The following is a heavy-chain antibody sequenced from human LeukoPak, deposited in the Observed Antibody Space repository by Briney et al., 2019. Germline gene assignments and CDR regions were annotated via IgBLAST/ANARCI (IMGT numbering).Heavy chain of an antibody. CDR2: IYSGGST. J-gene: IGHJ4*02. D-gene: IGHD3-22*01. V-gene: IGHV3-66*04. CDR3: ASHDYYDSSVLDY. CDR1: GFTVSSNY. Sequence: GGSLRLSCAASGFTVSSNYMSWVRQAPGKGLEWVSVIYSGGSTYYADSVKSRFTISRDNSKNTLYLQMNSLRAEDTAVYYCASHDYYDSSVLDYWGQGTLVTVSS.